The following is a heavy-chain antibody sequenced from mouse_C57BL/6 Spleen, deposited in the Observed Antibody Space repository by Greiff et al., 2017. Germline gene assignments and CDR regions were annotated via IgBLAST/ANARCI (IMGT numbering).Heavy chain of an antibody. Sequence: QVQLQQSGPELVKPGASVKISCKASGYAFSSSWMNWVKQRPGKGLEWIGRIYPGDGDTNYNGKFKGKATLTADKSSSTAYMQLSSLTSEDSAVYFCARWAADWYVDVWGTGTTVTVSS. D-gene: IGHD6-1*01. J-gene: IGHJ1*03. V-gene: IGHV1-82*01. CDR3: ARWAADWYVDV. CDR2: IYPGDGDT. CDR1: GYAFSSSW.